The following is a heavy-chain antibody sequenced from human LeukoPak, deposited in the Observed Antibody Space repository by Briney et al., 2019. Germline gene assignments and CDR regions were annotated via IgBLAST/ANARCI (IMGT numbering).Heavy chain of an antibody. V-gene: IGHV3-23*01. J-gene: IGHJ4*02. CDR1: GFTFNTYA. CDR2: ISGSGYST. D-gene: IGHD3-10*01. Sequence: PGGSLRLSCAASGFTFNTYAMSWVRQAPGKGLEWVSGISGSGYSTYYADSVKGRFAISRHNSKSTLYLQMDSLRAEDTAVYYCAKSPYYYGSGSYYMVYWGQGTLVTVSS. CDR3: AKSPYYYGSGSYYMVY.